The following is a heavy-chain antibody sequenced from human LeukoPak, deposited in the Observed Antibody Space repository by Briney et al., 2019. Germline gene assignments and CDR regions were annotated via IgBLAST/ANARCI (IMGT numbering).Heavy chain of an antibody. CDR3: ARGENSGSYFSYFDS. CDR1: GGSFSGHY. Sequence: PSETLSLTCAVYGGSFSGHYWTWIRQPPGKGLEWIGEIDHTGRSTYNPSLTSRVTISKDSSKNQFSLSLGSVIAADTAVCFCARGENSGSYFSYFDSWAQGTPVTVSS. D-gene: IGHD3-10*01. J-gene: IGHJ5*01. V-gene: IGHV4-34*01. CDR2: IDHTGRS.